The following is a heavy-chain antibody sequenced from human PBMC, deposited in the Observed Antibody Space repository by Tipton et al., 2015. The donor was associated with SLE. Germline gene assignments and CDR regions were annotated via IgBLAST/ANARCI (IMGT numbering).Heavy chain of an antibody. CDR3: ARVGPATRSPLEH. V-gene: IGHV4-39*01. CDR1: GGSISSSSYY. CDR2: IYYSGST. D-gene: IGHD1-1*01. J-gene: IGHJ1*01. Sequence: TLSLTCTVSGGSISSSSYYWGWIRQPPGKGLEWIGSIYYSGSTYYNPSLKSRVTISVDTSKNQFSLKLSSVTAADTAIYFCARVGPATRSPLEHWGQGTLVSVSS.